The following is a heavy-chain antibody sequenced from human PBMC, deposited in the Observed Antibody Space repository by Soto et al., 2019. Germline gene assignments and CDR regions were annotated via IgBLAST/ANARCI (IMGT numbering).Heavy chain of an antibody. CDR3: ARETWGSSSWYIYYGMDV. J-gene: IGHJ6*02. Sequence: SETLSLTCTVSGGSISSYYWSWIRQPAGKGLEWIGRIYTSGSTYYNPSLKSRVTMSVDTSKNQFSLKLSSVTAADTAVYYCARETWGSSSWYIYYGMDVWGQGTTVTVSS. CDR2: IYTSGST. V-gene: IGHV4-4*07. CDR1: GGSISSYY. D-gene: IGHD6-13*01.